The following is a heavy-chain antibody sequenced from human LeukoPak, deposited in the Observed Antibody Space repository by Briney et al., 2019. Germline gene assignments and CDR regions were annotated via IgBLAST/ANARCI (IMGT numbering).Heavy chain of an antibody. V-gene: IGHV3-7*03. CDR2: IKQDGSEK. CDR1: GFTFSSYW. D-gene: IGHD1-1*01. J-gene: IGHJ4*02. CDR3: ARDRGTWNDDGFDY. Sequence: GGSLRLSCAASGFTFSSYWMSWVRQAPGKGLEWVANIKQDGSEKYYVDSVKGRFTISRDNAKNSLCLQMNSLRAEDTAVYYCARDRGTWNDDGFDYWGQGTLVTVSS.